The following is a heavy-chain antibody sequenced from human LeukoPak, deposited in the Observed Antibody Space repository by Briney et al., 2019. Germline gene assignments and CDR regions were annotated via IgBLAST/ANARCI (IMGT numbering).Heavy chain of an antibody. CDR2: ISYDGSNK. CDR3: ARAYFDWSFDY. D-gene: IGHD3-9*01. V-gene: IGHV3-30-3*01. Sequence: GGSLRLSCAASGFTFSSYAMHWVRQAPGKGLEWVAVISYDGSNKYYADSVKGRFTISRDNSKNTLYLQMNSLRVEDTAVYYCARAYFDWSFDYWGQGTLVTVSS. CDR1: GFTFSSYA. J-gene: IGHJ4*02.